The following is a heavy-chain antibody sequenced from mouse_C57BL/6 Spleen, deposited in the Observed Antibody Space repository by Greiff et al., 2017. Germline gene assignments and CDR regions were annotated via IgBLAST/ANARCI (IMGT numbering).Heavy chain of an antibody. V-gene: IGHV5-4*01. Sequence: EVQRVESGGGLVKPGGSLKLSCAASGFTFSSYAMSWVRQTPEKRLEWVATISDGGSYTYYPDNVKGRFTISRDNAKNNLYLQMSHLKSEDTAMYYCARGLRRDSSYWYFDVWGTGTTVTVSS. D-gene: IGHD2-4*01. J-gene: IGHJ1*03. CDR2: ISDGGSYT. CDR3: ARGLRRDSSYWYFDV. CDR1: GFTFSSYA.